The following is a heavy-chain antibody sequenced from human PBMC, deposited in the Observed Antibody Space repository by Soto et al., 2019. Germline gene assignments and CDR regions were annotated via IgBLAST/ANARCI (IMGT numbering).Heavy chain of an antibody. Sequence: GGSLRLSCAASGFTFSSYGMHWVRQAPGKGLEWVAVIWYDGSNKYYADSVKGRFTISRDNSKNTLYLQMNSLRAEDTAVYYCARAPKNRPIDYWGQGTLVTVSS. V-gene: IGHV3-33*01. J-gene: IGHJ4*02. CDR3: ARAPKNRPIDY. CDR1: GFTFSSYG. CDR2: IWYDGSNK.